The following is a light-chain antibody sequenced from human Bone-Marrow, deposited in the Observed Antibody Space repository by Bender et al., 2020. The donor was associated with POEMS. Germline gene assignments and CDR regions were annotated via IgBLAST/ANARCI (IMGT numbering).Light chain of an antibody. Sequence: QSVVTQTPSTSGTPGQRITISCSGTTSNIGTNTVSWYQQVPGTAPRLVVYSNYQRPSGVPARFSGSKSGTSASLAISDIQSEDEGDYYCSSWDDSLSGWVFGGGTKLTVL. V-gene: IGLV1-44*01. CDR1: TSNIGTNT. J-gene: IGLJ3*02. CDR3: SSWDDSLSGWV. CDR2: SNY.